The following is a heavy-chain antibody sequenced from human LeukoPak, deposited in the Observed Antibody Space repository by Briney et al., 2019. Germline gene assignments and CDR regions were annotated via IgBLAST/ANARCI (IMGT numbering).Heavy chain of an antibody. CDR1: GGTFSSYA. CDR3: ARDLAARGNYYYYYMDV. V-gene: IGHV1-69*01. D-gene: IGHD6-6*01. CDR2: IIPIFGTA. Sequence: SVKVSCKASGGTFSSYAISWVRQAPGQGLEWIGGIIPIFGTANYAQKFQGRVTITADESTSTAYMELSSLRSEDTAVYYCARDLAARGNYYYYYMDVWGIGTTVTVSS. J-gene: IGHJ6*03.